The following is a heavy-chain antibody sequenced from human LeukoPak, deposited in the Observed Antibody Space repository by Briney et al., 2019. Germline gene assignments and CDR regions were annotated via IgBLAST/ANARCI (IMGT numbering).Heavy chain of an antibody. D-gene: IGHD6-13*01. CDR1: GYSISSGYY. CDR3: ARNPLYSSSYIDY. CDR2: IYYSGST. Sequence: SETLSLTCTVSGYSISSGYYWGWIRQPPGKGLEWIGYIYYSGSTNYNPSLKSRVTISVDTSKNQFSLKLSSVTAADTAVYYCARNPLYSSSYIDYWGQGTLVTVSS. J-gene: IGHJ4*02. V-gene: IGHV4-61*01.